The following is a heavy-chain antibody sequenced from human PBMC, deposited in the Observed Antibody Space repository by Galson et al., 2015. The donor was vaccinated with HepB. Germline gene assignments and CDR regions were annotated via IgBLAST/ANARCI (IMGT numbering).Heavy chain of an antibody. Sequence: SLRLSCAASGFTFNSYVMHWVRQAPGKGLEWVAVISHDVSNKIYADSVKGRFTISRDNSKNTLILQMNSLRAEDTAVYYCAKARDPDSSGWFLDYWGQGTLVTVSS. CDR1: GFTFNSYV. CDR2: ISHDVSNK. V-gene: IGHV3-30*18. CDR3: AKARDPDSSGWFLDY. D-gene: IGHD6-19*01. J-gene: IGHJ4*02.